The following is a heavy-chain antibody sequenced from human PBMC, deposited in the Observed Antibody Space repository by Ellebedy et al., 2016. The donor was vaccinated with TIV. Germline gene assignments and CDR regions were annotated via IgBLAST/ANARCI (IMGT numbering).Heavy chain of an antibody. V-gene: IGHV3-23*01. CDR3: AKDDEAG. Sequence: GESLKISXAASGFTFSSYAMSWVRQAPGKGLEWVSAISGSGGSTYYADSVKGRFTISRDNSKNTLYLRMDSLRAEDTAVYYCAKDDEAGWGQGTLVTVSS. CDR1: GFTFSSYA. CDR2: ISGSGGST. J-gene: IGHJ4*02. D-gene: IGHD6-19*01.